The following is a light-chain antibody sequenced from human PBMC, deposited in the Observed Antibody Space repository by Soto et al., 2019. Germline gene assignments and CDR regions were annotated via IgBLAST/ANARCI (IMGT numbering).Light chain of an antibody. Sequence: QYVLTQPPSVSGAPGQRVTISCTGGSSNIGAGYDVHWYQQLPGTAPKLLIYGDNSRPSGVPDRFSGSKSGTSASLAITGLQAEDEADYYCQSYDSSLTAWVFGGGTKLTVL. CDR3: QSYDSSLTAWV. CDR1: SSNIGAGYD. V-gene: IGLV1-40*01. J-gene: IGLJ3*02. CDR2: GDN.